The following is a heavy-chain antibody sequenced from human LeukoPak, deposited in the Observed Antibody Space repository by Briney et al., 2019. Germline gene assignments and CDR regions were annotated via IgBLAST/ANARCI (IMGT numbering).Heavy chain of an antibody. J-gene: IGHJ4*01. CDR2: IYYSGST. D-gene: IGHD2-21*01. V-gene: IGHV4-59*08. Sequence: SETLSLTCTVSGGSISGYYWSWIRQPPGQGLEWIGYIYYSGSTNYNPSLKSRVTISVDTSKNQFSLKLSSVTAADTAVYYCARHWGGGTPHWGHGTLVTVSS. CDR1: GGSISGYY. CDR3: ARHWGGGTPH.